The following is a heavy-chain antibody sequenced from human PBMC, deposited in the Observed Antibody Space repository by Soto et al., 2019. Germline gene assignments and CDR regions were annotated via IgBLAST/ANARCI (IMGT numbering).Heavy chain of an antibody. D-gene: IGHD2-2*01. Sequence: GGSLRLSCAASGFTFSSYAMSWVRQAPGKGLEWVSAISGSGGSTYYADSVKGLFTISRENSKKTLYLQMNSLRSEDTAVYYCAKNHSLWYCSTTMCYLDYCGQGSLVTVCS. CDR3: AKNHSLWYCSTTMCYLDY. J-gene: IGHJ4*02. CDR2: ISGSGGST. CDR1: GFTFSSYA. V-gene: IGHV3-23*01.